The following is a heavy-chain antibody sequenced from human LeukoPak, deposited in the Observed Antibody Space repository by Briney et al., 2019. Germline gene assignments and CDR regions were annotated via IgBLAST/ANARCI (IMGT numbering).Heavy chain of an antibody. D-gene: IGHD3-22*01. CDR3: AGNYYDSSGYYRGTDY. CDR2: IYYSGST. V-gene: IGHV4-59*08. Sequence: SETLSLTCTVSGGSISSYYWSWIRQPPGKGLEWIGYIYYSGSTNYNPSLKSRVTISVDTSKNQFSLKLSSVTAADTAVYYCAGNYYDSSGYYRGTDYWGQGTLVTVSS. CDR1: GGSISSYY. J-gene: IGHJ4*02.